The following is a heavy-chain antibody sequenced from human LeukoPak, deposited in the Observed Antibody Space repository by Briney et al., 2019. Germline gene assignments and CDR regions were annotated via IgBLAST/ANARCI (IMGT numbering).Heavy chain of an antibody. V-gene: IGHV1-46*01. J-gene: IGHJ6*03. Sequence: ASVKVSCKASGYTFTSYYMHWVRQAPGQGLEWMGIINPSGGSTSYAQKFQGRVTMTRDMSTSTVYMELSSLRSEDTAVYYCARETLWFGELHHYYYYMDVWGKGTTVTVSS. CDR2: INPSGGST. CDR3: ARETLWFGELHHYYYYMDV. D-gene: IGHD3-10*01. CDR1: GYTFTSYY.